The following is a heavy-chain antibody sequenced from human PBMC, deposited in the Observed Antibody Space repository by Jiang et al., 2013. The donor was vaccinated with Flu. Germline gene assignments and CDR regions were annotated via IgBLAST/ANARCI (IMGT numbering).Heavy chain of an antibody. V-gene: IGHV3-21*01. CDR3: ARVLDSYDSTPDAFAI. CDR2: VSTAGSYT. J-gene: IGHJ3*02. CDR1: GFTFSAYT. D-gene: IGHD3-22*01. Sequence: VQLVESGGDLVKPGGSLRLSCAASGFTFSAYTMNWVRQAPGKGLEWVSSVSTAGSYTYYADSVKGRFTISRDNAKNSLYLQMSSLRAEDTAVYYCARVLDSYDSTPDAFAIWGQGTTVTVSS.